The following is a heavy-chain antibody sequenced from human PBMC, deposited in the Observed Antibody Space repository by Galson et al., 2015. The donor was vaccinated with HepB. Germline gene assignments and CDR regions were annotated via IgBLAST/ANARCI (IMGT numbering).Heavy chain of an antibody. Sequence: LRLSCAASGFTFSSYWMHWVRQAPGKGLVWVSRINSDGSSTSYADSVKGRFTISRDNAKNTLYLQMNSLRAEDTAVYYCARGYCSGGSCYPYYYYYGMDVWGQGTTVTVSS. CDR3: ARGYCSGGSCYPYYYYYGMDV. CDR2: INSDGSST. V-gene: IGHV3-74*01. J-gene: IGHJ6*02. CDR1: GFTFSSYW. D-gene: IGHD2-15*01.